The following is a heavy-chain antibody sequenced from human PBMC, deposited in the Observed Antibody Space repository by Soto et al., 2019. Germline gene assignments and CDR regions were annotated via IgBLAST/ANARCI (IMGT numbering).Heavy chain of an antibody. D-gene: IGHD3-22*01. Sequence: GGSLRLSCAASGFTFSSYAMSWVRQAPGKGLEWVSAIRGSGGSTDYADPVKGRCTISRDNSKNTLYLQMNSLRAEDTAVYYCAKDSPVVVITWSGASHFDYWGQGTLVTVSS. J-gene: IGHJ4*02. V-gene: IGHV3-23*01. CDR3: AKDSPVVVITWSGASHFDY. CDR1: GFTFSSYA. CDR2: IRGSGGST.